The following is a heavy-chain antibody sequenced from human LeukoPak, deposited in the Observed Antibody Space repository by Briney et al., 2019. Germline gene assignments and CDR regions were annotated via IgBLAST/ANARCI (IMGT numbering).Heavy chain of an antibody. CDR2: IYYSGST. D-gene: IGHD3-10*01. Sequence: SQTLSLTCTVSGGSISSGGYYWRWSRQHPGKGLEWIGYIYYSGSTYYNPSLKSRVTISVDTSKNQFSLKLSSLTAADTAVYYCARGLGGDPFDYWGQGTLVTVSS. CDR1: GGSISSGGYY. CDR3: ARGLGGDPFDY. V-gene: IGHV4-31*03. J-gene: IGHJ4*02.